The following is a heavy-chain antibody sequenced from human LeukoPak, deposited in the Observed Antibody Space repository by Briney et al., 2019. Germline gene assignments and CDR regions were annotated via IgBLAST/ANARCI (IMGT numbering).Heavy chain of an antibody. V-gene: IGHV3-33*01. D-gene: IGHD2-2*01. CDR2: IWYDGSNK. J-gene: IGHJ6*02. CDR3: ARAGGYCSSTSCYWDYYYGMDV. CDR1: GFTFSSYG. Sequence: PGGSLRLSCAASGFTFSSYGMHWVRRAPGKGLEWVAVIWYDGSNKYYADSVKGRFTISRDNSKNTLYLQMNSLRAEDTAVYYCARAGGYCSSTSCYWDYYYGMDVWGQGTTVTVSS.